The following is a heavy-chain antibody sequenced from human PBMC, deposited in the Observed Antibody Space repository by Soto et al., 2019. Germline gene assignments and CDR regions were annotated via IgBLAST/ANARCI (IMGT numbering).Heavy chain of an antibody. CDR3: ARQLLEGWTDYYYGMDV. CDR1: RLPVSSYA. J-gene: IGHJ6*02. Sequence: GVYLGICCSASRLPVSSYAMHWVRTAPGKGLEWVAVISYDGSNKYYADSVKGRFTISRDNSKNTLYLQMNSLRAEDTAVYYCARQLLEGWTDYYYGMDVWGQGTTVTGSS. V-gene: IGHV3-30-3*01. D-gene: IGHD2-2*01. CDR2: ISYDGSNK.